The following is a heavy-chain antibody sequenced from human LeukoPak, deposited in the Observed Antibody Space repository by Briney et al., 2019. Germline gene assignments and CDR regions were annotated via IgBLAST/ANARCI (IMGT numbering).Heavy chain of an antibody. CDR1: GFTFSSYS. CDR2: ISGNGGST. CDR3: AKRSRRLTIVRGVPREDV. D-gene: IGHD3-10*01. Sequence: GGSLRLSRAASGFTFSSYSMNWVRQAPGKGLEWVPGISGNGGSTYYADSVKGRFTISGDNSKNTLYLQMNSLRAEDTAVYYCAKRSRRLTIVRGVPREDVWGQGTTVTVSS. V-gene: IGHV3-23*01. J-gene: IGHJ6*02.